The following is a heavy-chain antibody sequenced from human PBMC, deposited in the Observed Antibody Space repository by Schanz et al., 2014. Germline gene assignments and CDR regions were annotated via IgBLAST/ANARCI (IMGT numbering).Heavy chain of an antibody. Sequence: EVQVVESGGGLVQPGGSLRLSCSASGFTFSIYAMHWVRQAPGKGLEYVSAISHDGYSTYYADSVKGRFTISSDSSKNTLYLQMSSLRADDTAVYFCAKIERNEDWGQGTLVTVSS. CDR3: AKIERNED. J-gene: IGHJ4*02. CDR1: GFTFSIYA. CDR2: ISHDGYST. D-gene: IGHD1-1*01. V-gene: IGHV3-64D*06.